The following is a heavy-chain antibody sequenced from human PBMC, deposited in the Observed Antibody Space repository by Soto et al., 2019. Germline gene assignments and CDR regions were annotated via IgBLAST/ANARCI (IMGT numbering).Heavy chain of an antibody. CDR2: IYYSGST. CDR3: ARDRFISGSYYEGFHYYYYYGMDV. CDR1: GGSISSYY. D-gene: IGHD1-26*01. Sequence: SETLSLTCTVSGGSISSYYWSWIRQPPGKGLEWIGYIYYSGSTNYNPSLKSRVTISVDTSKNQFSLKLSSVTAADTAVYYCARDRFISGSYYEGFHYYYYYGMDVWGQGTTVTVSS. V-gene: IGHV4-59*01. J-gene: IGHJ6*02.